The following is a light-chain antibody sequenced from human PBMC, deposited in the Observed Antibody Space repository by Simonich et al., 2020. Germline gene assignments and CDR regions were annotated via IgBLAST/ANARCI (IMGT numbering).Light chain of an antibody. CDR1: SRDVGSYNL. CDR2: EGR. J-gene: IGLJ2*01. CDR3: CSYAGSSTFVV. V-gene: IGLV2-23*03. Sequence: QSALTQPASVSGSPGQSITISCTGTSRDVGSYNLVSWYQQHPGKAPKLMIYEGRKRPAGVSKRFSGSKSGNTASLTISGLQAEDEADYYCCSYAGSSTFVVFGGGTKLTVL.